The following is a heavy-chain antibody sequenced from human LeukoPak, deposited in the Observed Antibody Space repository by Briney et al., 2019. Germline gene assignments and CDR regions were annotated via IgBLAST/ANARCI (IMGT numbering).Heavy chain of an antibody. J-gene: IGHJ4*02. CDR3: VRDRYYVPDY. V-gene: IGHV3-23*01. Sequence: PGGSLRLSCVVSGFTLSSYAMSWVRQAPGKGLEWVAATSSSDSGKYHADSVKGRFTISRDNARNTLYLQMNSLRAEDTAVYYCVRDRYYVPDYWGQGTLVTVSS. CDR2: TSSSDSGK. CDR1: GFTLSSYA. D-gene: IGHD3-16*01.